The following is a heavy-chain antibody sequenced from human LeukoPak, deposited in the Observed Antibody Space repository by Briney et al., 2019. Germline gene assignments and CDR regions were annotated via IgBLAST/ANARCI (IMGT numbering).Heavy chain of an antibody. D-gene: IGHD2-21*02. V-gene: IGHV3-66*01. CDR1: GFTVSSNY. J-gene: IGHJ4*02. Sequence: GGSLRLSCAASGFTVSSNYMSWVRQAPGKGLEWVSVIYSGGSTYYADSVKGRFTISRDNSKNTLYLQMNSLRAEDTAVYYCARETSYCGGDCYSICDYWGQGTLVTVSS. CDR2: IYSGGST. CDR3: ARETSYCGGDCYSICDY.